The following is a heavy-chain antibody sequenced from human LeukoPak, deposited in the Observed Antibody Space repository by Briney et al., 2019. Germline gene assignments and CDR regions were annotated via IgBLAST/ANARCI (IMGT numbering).Heavy chain of an antibody. Sequence: SQTLSLTCAVSGGSITSGGYSWSWIRQPPGKGLEWIGHIYHSGNTYYNPSFKSRVTISVDRSKNQFSLNLSSVTAADTAVYYCARGYYYYDSSVYHDAFDLWGQGTLVTVSS. J-gene: IGHJ3*01. D-gene: IGHD3-22*01. CDR1: GGSITSGGYS. CDR2: IYHSGNT. CDR3: ARGYYYYDSSVYHDAFDL. V-gene: IGHV4-30-2*01.